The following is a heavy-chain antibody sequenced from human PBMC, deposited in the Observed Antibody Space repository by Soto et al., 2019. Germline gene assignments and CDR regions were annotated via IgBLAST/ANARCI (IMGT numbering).Heavy chain of an antibody. CDR3: ARVPVAYCGGDCGTFDY. CDR2: ISYDGSKK. Sequence: QVQLVESGGGVVQPGRSLRLSCAASGFTFSSYAMHWVRQAPGKGLEWVAVISYDGSKKYYADSVKGRFTISRDNSKNTLYLQMNRLRAEETAVYYCARVPVAYCGGDCGTFDYWGQGTLVTVCS. CDR1: GFTFSSYA. V-gene: IGHV3-30-3*01. D-gene: IGHD2-21*02. J-gene: IGHJ4*02.